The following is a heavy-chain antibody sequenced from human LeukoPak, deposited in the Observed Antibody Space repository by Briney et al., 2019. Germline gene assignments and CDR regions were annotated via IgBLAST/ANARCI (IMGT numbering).Heavy chain of an antibody. CDR3: ARATPPPGRQQSLGYCSGGSCYSPYHFDY. J-gene: IGHJ4*02. CDR1: GGSISSYY. V-gene: IGHV4-59*12. CDR2: IYYSGNT. Sequence: KPSGTLSLTCTVSGGSISSYYWSWIRQPPGKGLEWIGYIYYSGNTNYNPSLKSRVTISVDTSKKKLSLKLRSATAADTAVYFCARATPPPGRQQSLGYCSGGSCYSPYHFDYWGQGTLVTVSS. D-gene: IGHD2-15*01.